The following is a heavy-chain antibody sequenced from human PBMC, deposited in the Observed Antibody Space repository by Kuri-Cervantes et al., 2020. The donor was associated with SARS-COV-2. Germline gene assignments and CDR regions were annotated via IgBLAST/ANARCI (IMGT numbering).Heavy chain of an antibody. V-gene: IGHV4-38-2*02. CDR2: VYHSGKT. CDR3: ARDLQKWEQPEY. J-gene: IGHJ4*02. Sequence: GSLRLSCSVSGYSITNGYYWGWIRQPPGKGLEWIGSVYHSGKTYYNPSLNRRASISIDASKNQFSLKLTSVTAADTAVYYCARDLQKWEQPEYWGQGALVTVSS. CDR1: GYSITNGYY. D-gene: IGHD1-26*01.